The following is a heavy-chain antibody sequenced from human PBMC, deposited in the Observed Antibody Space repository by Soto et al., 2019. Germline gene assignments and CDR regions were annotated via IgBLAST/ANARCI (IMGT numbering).Heavy chain of an antibody. CDR3: AREWSSSGPSGFWYYYYGMDV. V-gene: IGHV3-74*01. Sequence: GGSLRLSCAASGFTFSSYWMHWVRQAPGKGLVWVSRINSDGSGTSYADSVKGRFTISRDNAKNTLYLQMNSLRAEDTAVYYCAREWSSSGPSGFWYYYYGMDVWGQGTTVTVSS. J-gene: IGHJ6*02. CDR2: INSDGSGT. D-gene: IGHD6-19*01. CDR1: GFTFSSYW.